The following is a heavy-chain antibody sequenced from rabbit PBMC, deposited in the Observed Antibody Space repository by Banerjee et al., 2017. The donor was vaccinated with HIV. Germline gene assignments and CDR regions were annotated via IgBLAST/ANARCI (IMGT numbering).Heavy chain of an antibody. CDR3: ASAYSDIYFSL. D-gene: IGHD6-1*01. J-gene: IGHJ4*01. Sequence: EQLEESGGGLVKPEGSLTLTCKASGVSLNDKDVMCWVRQAPGKGLEWIACINIITGTTYYASWAKGRFTISKTSSTTVTLQMTSLTAADTATYFCASAYSDIYFSLWGPGTLVTVS. CDR1: GVSLNDKDV. V-gene: IGHV1S45*01. CDR2: INIITGTT.